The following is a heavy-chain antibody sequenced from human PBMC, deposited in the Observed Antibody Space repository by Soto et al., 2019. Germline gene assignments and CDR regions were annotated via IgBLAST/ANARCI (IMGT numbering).Heavy chain of an antibody. J-gene: IGHJ4*02. CDR2: ISYDGSNK. D-gene: IGHD2-8*02. V-gene: IGHV3-30*18. CDR3: AKNTGNGQIDY. Sequence: QVQLVESGGGVVQPGRSLRLSCAASGFTFSSYGMHWVRQAPGKGLEWVAVISYDGSNKYYADSVKGRFTISRDNSKNTLYLQMNSQRAEDTAVYYCAKNTGNGQIDYWGQGTLVTVSS. CDR1: GFTFSSYG.